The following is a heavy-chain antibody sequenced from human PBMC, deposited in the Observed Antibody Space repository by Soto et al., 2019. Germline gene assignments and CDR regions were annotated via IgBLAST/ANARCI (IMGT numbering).Heavy chain of an antibody. CDR2: TYYRGST. Sequence: PSETLSLTCVVSSGSINFYYWNWIRQPPGKGLEWIGSTYYRGSTNYNPSLKSRVSISLDTSNTQFSLRLTSVTAADTAVYYCARDIWLDYFDYWGQGTLVTVSS. J-gene: IGHJ4*02. CDR3: ARDIWLDYFDY. V-gene: IGHV4-59*12. D-gene: IGHD3-9*01. CDR1: SGSINFYY.